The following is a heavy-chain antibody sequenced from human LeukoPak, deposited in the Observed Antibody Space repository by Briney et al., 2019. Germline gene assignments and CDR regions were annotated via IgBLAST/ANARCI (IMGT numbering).Heavy chain of an antibody. Sequence: GGSLRLSCAASGFTFSSYEMNWVRQAPGKGLEWVSYISSSGSTIYYADSVKGRFTISRDNAKNSLYLQMNSLRAEDTAVYYCARVQQLVIDAFDIWGQGTMVTVSS. J-gene: IGHJ3*02. CDR2: ISSSGSTI. CDR3: ARVQQLVIDAFDI. V-gene: IGHV3-48*03. CDR1: GFTFSSYE. D-gene: IGHD6-13*01.